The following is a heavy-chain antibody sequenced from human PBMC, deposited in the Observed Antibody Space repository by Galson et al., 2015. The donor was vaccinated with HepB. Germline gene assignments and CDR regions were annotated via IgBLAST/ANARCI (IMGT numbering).Heavy chain of an antibody. CDR2: ISSNGRAT. D-gene: IGHD1-26*01. CDR1: GFTFRSYS. V-gene: IGHV3-23*01. Sequence: SLRLSCAASGFTFRSYSMNWVRQAPGKGLEWVSLISSNGRATYYTDSVKGRFTMSRDNSKNTLYLQMNSLRAEDTAMYYCAREFTESSQFFFDSWGQGSLVTVSS. J-gene: IGHJ4*02. CDR3: AREFTESSQFFFDS.